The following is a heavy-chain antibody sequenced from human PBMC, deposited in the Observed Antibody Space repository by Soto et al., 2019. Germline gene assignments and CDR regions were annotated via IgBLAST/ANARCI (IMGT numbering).Heavy chain of an antibody. CDR2: IYWNDDK. CDR3: AHRPVGYGYGSERFHP. CDR1: GFSLSTSGVG. V-gene: IGHV2-5*01. Sequence: QITLKESGPTLVKPTQTLTLTCTFSGFSLSTSGVGVGWIRQPPGKALEWLALIYWNDDKRYSPSLKSRLTITRDTSNNQVVLTMTDMDPVETATYYCAHRPVGYGYGSERFHPWGQGTLVTVSS. D-gene: IGHD5-18*01. J-gene: IGHJ5*02.